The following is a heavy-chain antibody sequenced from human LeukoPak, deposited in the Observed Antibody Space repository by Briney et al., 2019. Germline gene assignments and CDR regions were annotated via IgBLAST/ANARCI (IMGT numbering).Heavy chain of an antibody. V-gene: IGHV4-39*07. J-gene: IGHJ5*02. CDR3: ARPGMATAYNWFDP. Sequence: SETLSLTCTVSGGSISSSSYYWGWIRQPPGNGLEWIGSIYYSGSTYYNPSLKSRVTISVDTSKNQFSLKLSSVTAADTAVYYCARPGMATAYNWFDPWGQGTLVTVSS. D-gene: IGHD5-24*01. CDR2: IYYSGST. CDR1: GGSISSSSYY.